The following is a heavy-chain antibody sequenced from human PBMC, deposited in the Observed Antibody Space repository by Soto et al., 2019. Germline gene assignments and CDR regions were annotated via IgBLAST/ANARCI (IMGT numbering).Heavy chain of an antibody. CDR2: ISSSSSYI. Sequence: EVQLVESGGGLVKPGGSLRLSCAASGFTFSSYSMNWVRQAPGKGLEWVSSISSSSSYIYYADSVKGRFTISRDNAKNSLYLQMNSLRAEDTAVYYCARAVGYYGSGRYYFDYWGQGTLVTVSS. V-gene: IGHV3-21*01. CDR1: GFTFSSYS. J-gene: IGHJ4*02. D-gene: IGHD3-10*01. CDR3: ARAVGYYGSGRYYFDY.